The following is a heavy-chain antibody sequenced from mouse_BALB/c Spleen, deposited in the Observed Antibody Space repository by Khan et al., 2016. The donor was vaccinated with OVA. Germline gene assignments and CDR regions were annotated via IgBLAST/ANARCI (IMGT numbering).Heavy chain of an antibody. V-gene: IGHV3-8*02. Sequence: VQLKESGPSLVKPSQTLSLTCSVTGDSITSGYWNWIRKFPGNKLEYMGYISYSGSTYYNPSLKSRISITRDTSKNQYYLQLNSVTTEDTATYDCARYDYDYDGAFAYWGQGTMVTVSA. D-gene: IGHD2-4*01. J-gene: IGHJ3*01. CDR1: GDSITSGY. CDR3: ARYDYDYDGAFAY. CDR2: ISYSGST.